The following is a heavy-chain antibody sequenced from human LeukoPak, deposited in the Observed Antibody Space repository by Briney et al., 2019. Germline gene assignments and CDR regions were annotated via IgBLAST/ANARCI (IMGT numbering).Heavy chain of an antibody. Sequence: PSETLSLTCTVSGGSISSSSYYWGWVRQPPGKGLEWIGSIYYSGSTYYNPSLKSRVTISVDTSKNQFSLKLSSVTAADTAVYYCARQSGYCTNGLFQTLFFYYYYMDVWGKGTTVTVSS. J-gene: IGHJ6*03. CDR2: IYYSGST. CDR1: GGSISSSSYY. D-gene: IGHD2-8*01. CDR3: ARQSGYCTNGLFQTLFFYYYYMDV. V-gene: IGHV4-39*01.